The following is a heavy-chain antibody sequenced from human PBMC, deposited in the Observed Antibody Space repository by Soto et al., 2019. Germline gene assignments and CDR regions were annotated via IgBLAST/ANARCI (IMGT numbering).Heavy chain of an antibody. CDR1: GLTFSSYA. CDR3: ASPYTTMVRGVIIDASDI. D-gene: IGHD3-10*01. V-gene: IGHV3-23*01. CDR2: ISGSVGST. J-gene: IGHJ3*02. Sequence: PGGSLRLYCAASGLTFSSYAMSWVRQAPGKGLEWVSAISGSVGSTYYADSVKGRFTISRDNSKNTLYLQMNSLRAEDTAVYYCASPYTTMVRGVIIDASDIWGHGTMVTVSS.